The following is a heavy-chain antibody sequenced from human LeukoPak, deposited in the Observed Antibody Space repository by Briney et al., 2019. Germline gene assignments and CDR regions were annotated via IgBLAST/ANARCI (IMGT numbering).Heavy chain of an antibody. CDR1: GYTFTGCY. CDR2: INPNSGAT. J-gene: IGHJ5*02. V-gene: IGHV1-2*02. CDR3: ARDGGWYQLLWWFDP. D-gene: IGHD2-2*01. Sequence: GASVKVSCKASGYTFTGCYMHWVRQAPGRGLEWMGWINPNSGATKYAQKFQGRVTMTRDTSISTAYMEVSRLRLDDTAVYYCARDGGWYQLLWWFDPWGQGTLVTVSS.